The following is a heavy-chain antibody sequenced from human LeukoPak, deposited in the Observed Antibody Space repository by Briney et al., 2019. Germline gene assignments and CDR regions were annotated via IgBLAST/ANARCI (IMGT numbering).Heavy chain of an antibody. CDR2: ISAYNGNT. D-gene: IGHD3-22*01. Sequence: ASVKVSCKASGYTFTSYGISWVRQAPGQGLEWMGWISAYNGNTNYAQKLQGRVTMTTGTSTSTAYMELRSLRSDDTAVYYCARDQSRYYDSSGYCTLDYWGQGTLVTVSS. V-gene: IGHV1-18*01. CDR1: GYTFTSYG. CDR3: ARDQSRYYDSSGYCTLDY. J-gene: IGHJ4*02.